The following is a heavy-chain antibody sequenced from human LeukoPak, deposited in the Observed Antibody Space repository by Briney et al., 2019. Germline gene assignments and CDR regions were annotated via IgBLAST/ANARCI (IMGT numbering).Heavy chain of an antibody. CDR1: GYPFTSFD. D-gene: IGHD2-2*01. CDR2: MTPNSEKR. V-gene: IGHV1-8*01. CDR3: ARGYCSSTSCYGALDP. Sequence: VASVKVSCKTSGYPFTSFDIHWVRQAAGRGLEWMSWMTPNSEKRGYAQKFQGRVTITTDESTSTAYMELSSLRSEDTAVYYCARGYCSSTSCYGALDPWGQGTLVTVSS. J-gene: IGHJ5*02.